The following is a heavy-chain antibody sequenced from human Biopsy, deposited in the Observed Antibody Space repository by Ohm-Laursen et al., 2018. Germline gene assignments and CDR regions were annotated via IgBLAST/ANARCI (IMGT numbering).Heavy chain of an antibody. J-gene: IGHJ6*02. CDR2: IYSGGDT. CDR1: GFTVYNNY. Sequence: SLRLSCAASGFTVYNNYMTWVRQAPGKGLEWVSLIYSGGDTRYADSVKGRFTISRDSSKNTLYLQMNSLRAEDTAVYYCARAKSALDYFYGLDVWGQGTTVTVSS. D-gene: IGHD3-3*01. V-gene: IGHV3-53*01. CDR3: ARAKSALDYFYGLDV.